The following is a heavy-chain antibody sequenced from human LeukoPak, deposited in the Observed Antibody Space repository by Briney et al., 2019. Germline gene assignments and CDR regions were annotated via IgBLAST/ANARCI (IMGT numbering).Heavy chain of an antibody. CDR1: GGSTSSYY. D-gene: IGHD6-13*01. Sequence: SETLSLTCTVSGGSTSSYYWSWIRQPPGKGLEWIGYIYYSGSTNYNPSLKSRVTISVDTSKNQFSLKLSSVTAADTAVYYCARHFPSSSWSRGGYFDLWGRGTLVTVSS. J-gene: IGHJ2*01. CDR3: ARHFPSSSWSRGGYFDL. CDR2: IYYSGST. V-gene: IGHV4-59*01.